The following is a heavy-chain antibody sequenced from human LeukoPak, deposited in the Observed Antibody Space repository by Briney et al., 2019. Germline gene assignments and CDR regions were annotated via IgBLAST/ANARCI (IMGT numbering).Heavy chain of an antibody. CDR1: GFTVSSNY. D-gene: IGHD3-22*01. CDR2: ISFNSGST. V-gene: IGHV3-9*01. J-gene: IGHJ4*02. CDR3: AKASSYYYESSGSAYFDY. Sequence: PGGSLRLSCAASGFTVSSNYMSWVRQAPGKGLEWVSGISFNSGSTGYADSVKGRFTISRDNAKDSLYLQMNSLRAEDTAFYYCAKASSYYYESSGSAYFDYWGQGTLVTVSS.